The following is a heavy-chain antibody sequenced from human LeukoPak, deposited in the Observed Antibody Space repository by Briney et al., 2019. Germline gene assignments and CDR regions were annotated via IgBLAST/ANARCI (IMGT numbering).Heavy chain of an antibody. V-gene: IGHV3-30*02. CDR1: GFTFSSYG. J-gene: IGHJ4*02. CDR2: IRYDGSNK. CDR3: AKEERAWFGELLAHYFDY. D-gene: IGHD3-10*01. Sequence: PGGSLRLSCTASGFTFSSYGMRWVRQAPGKGLEWVAFIRYDGSNKYYADSVKGRFTISRDNSKNTLYLQMNSLRAEDTAVYYCAKEERAWFGELLAHYFDYWGQGTLVTVSS.